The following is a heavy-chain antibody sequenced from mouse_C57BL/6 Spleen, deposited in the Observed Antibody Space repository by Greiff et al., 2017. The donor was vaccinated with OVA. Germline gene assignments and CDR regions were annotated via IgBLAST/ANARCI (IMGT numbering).Heavy chain of an antibody. CDR3: ARGSIYYGNYYFDY. CDR1: GYSITSGYY. J-gene: IGHJ2*01. V-gene: IGHV3-6*01. D-gene: IGHD2-1*01. Sequence: EVQRVESGPGLVKPSQSLSLTCSVTGYSITSGYYWNWIRQFPGNKLEWMGYISYDGSNNYNPSLKNRISITRDTSKNQFFLKLNSVTTEDTATYYCARGSIYYGNYYFDYWGQGTTLTVSS. CDR2: ISYDGSN.